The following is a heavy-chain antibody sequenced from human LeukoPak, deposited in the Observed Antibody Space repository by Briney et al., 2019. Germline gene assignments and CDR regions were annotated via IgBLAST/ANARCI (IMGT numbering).Heavy chain of an antibody. V-gene: IGHV3-53*01. Sequence: GGSLRLSCAASGFTVSNKYMTWVRQAPGKGLEWVSLIYSDGRTYYADSVKGRCTISRDNSKNTLYLQMNSLRAEDTAVYYCARILGYGDYVRYFDYWGQGTLVTVSS. CDR1: GFTVSNKY. CDR3: ARILGYGDYVRYFDY. CDR2: IYSDGRT. J-gene: IGHJ4*02. D-gene: IGHD4-17*01.